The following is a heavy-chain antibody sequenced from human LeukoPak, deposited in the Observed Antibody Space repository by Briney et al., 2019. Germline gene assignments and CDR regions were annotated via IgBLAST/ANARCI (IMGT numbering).Heavy chain of an antibody. D-gene: IGHD3-22*01. J-gene: IGHJ3*02. Sequence: PSETLSLTCAVYGGSFSGYCWSWIRQPPGEGLEWIGEINHSGSTNYNPSLKSRVTISVDTSKNQFYLKLSSVTAEDTAVYYCAAYYYDSSGPDAFDIWGQGTMVTVSS. CDR2: INHSGST. V-gene: IGHV4-34*01. CDR3: AAYYYDSSGPDAFDI. CDR1: GGSFSGYC.